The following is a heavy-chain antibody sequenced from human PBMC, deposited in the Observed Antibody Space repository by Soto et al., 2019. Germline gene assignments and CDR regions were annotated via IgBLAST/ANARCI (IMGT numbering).Heavy chain of an antibody. CDR3: AKSLVQFYDYVWGSTNFDC. CDR1: GFTSGNYW. CDR2: IKQDGSEK. J-gene: IGHJ4*02. Sequence: GGSLRLSCAASGFTSGNYWMSWVRQAPGKGLEWVANIKQDGSEKFYMDSVKGRFTISRDNAKNSLYLQMNSLRAEDTAVYYCAKSLVQFYDYVWGSTNFDCWGQGP. V-gene: IGHV3-7*02. D-gene: IGHD3-16*01.